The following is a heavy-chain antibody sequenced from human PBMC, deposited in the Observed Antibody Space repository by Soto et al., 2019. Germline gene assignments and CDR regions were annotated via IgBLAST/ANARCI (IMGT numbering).Heavy chain of an antibody. CDR1: GGSNSSSSYY. J-gene: IGHJ4*02. D-gene: IGHD5-12*01. Sequence: SETLSLTCTVSGGSNSSSSYYWGWIRQPPGKGLEWIGSIYYSGSTYYNPSLKSRDTISVDTSKNQFSLKLSSVTAADTAVYYCARGDSGYENFDYWGQGTLVTVAS. CDR3: ARGDSGYENFDY. CDR2: IYYSGST. V-gene: IGHV4-39*01.